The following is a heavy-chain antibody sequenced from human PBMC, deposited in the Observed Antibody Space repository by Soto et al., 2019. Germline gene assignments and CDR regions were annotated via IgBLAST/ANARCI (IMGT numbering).Heavy chain of an antibody. V-gene: IGHV3-74*01. J-gene: IGHJ4*02. CDR2: INSDGSSI. Sequence: PGGSLRLSCAASGFTFSNSWMYWVRQAPGKRPAWVSRINSDGSSITYADFVKGRFTVSRDNAKNTLFLQMNGLRAEDTAVYFCVRGYHYFDNCGQGTLVTVSS. CDR3: VRGYHYFDN. D-gene: IGHD2-2*01. CDR1: GFTFSNSW.